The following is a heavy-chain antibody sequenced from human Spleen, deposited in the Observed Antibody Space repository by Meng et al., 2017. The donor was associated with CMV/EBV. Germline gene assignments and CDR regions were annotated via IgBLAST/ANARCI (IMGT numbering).Heavy chain of an antibody. CDR3: AASYSNYVLNF. J-gene: IGHJ4*02. Sequence: ASVKVSCKASGYTFTDYYIHWVRQAPGEGLEWMGWINPNSGGANYAQKFQGRVTMTRDTSISTAYMDLSRLRSDDTAVYYCAASYSNYVLNFWGQGTLVTVSS. V-gene: IGHV1-2*02. CDR2: INPNSGGA. D-gene: IGHD4/OR15-4a*01. CDR1: GYTFTDYY.